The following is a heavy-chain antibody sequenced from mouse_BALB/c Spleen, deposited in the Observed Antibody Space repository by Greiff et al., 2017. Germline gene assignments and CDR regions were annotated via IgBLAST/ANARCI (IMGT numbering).Heavy chain of an antibody. CDR1: GDSITSGY. Sequence: EVQLQESGPSLVKPSQTLSLTCSVTGDSITSGYWNWIRKFPGNKLEYMGYISYSGSTYYNPSLKSRISITRDTSKNQYYLQLNSVTTEDTATYYCARYNYGSRGGNYFDYWGQGTTRTVSS. CDR2: ISYSGST. D-gene: IGHD1-1*01. V-gene: IGHV3-8*02. J-gene: IGHJ2*01. CDR3: ARYNYGSRGGNYFDY.